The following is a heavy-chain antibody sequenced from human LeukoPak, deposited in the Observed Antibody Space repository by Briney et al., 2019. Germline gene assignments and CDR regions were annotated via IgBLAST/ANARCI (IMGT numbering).Heavy chain of an antibody. J-gene: IGHJ4*02. CDR3: ARRGHRRAAIDDY. CDR1: SGSISSSSYY. V-gene: IGHV4-39*07. CDR2: INHSGST. D-gene: IGHD2-2*01. Sequence: PSETLSLTCTVSSGSISSSSYYWSWIRQPPGRGLEWIGEINHSGSTNYNPSLKSRVTISVDTSKNQFSLKLSSVTAADTAVYYCARRGHRRAAIDDYWGQGTLVTVSS.